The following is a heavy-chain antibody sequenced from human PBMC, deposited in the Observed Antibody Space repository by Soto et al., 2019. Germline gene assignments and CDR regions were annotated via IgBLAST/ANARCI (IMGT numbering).Heavy chain of an antibody. CDR3: AKHSGSYRSYYYGMDV. CDR1: GFTFSSYA. Sequence: PGGSLRLSYAASGFTFSSYAMSWVRQAPGKGLEWVSAISGSGGSTYYADSVKGRFTISRDNSKNTLYLQMNSLRAEDTAVYYCAKHSGSYRSYYYGMDVWGQGTTVTVSS. D-gene: IGHD1-26*01. V-gene: IGHV3-23*01. J-gene: IGHJ6*02. CDR2: ISGSGGST.